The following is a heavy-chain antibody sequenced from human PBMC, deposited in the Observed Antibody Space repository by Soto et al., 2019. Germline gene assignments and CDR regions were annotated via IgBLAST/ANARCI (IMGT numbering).Heavy chain of an antibody. V-gene: IGHV3-33*01. Sequence: GGSLRLSCAASGFTFSSYGMHWVRQAPGKGLEWVAVIWYDGSNKYYADSVKGRFTISRDNSKNTLYLQMNSLRAEDTAVYYCASLAYCGGDCYNPYYMDVWGKGTTVTVSS. CDR1: GFTFSSYG. J-gene: IGHJ6*03. D-gene: IGHD2-21*01. CDR2: IWYDGSNK. CDR3: ASLAYCGGDCYNPYYMDV.